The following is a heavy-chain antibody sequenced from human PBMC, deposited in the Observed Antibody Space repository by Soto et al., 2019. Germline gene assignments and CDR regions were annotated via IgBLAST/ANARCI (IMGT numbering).Heavy chain of an antibody. CDR2: INPNSGGT. CDR1: GYTFTGYY. Sequence: ASVKVSCKASGYTFTGYYMHWVRQAPGQGLEGMGWINPNSGGTNYAQKFQGWVTMTRDTSISTAYMELSRLRSDDTAVYYCARGKAVAGGYYYYYYMDVWGKGTTVTVSS. V-gene: IGHV1-2*04. D-gene: IGHD6-19*01. CDR3: ARGKAVAGGYYYYYYMDV. J-gene: IGHJ6*03.